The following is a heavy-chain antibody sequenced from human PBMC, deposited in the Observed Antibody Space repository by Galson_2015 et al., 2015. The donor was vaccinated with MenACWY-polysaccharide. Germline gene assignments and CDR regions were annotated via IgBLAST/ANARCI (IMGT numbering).Heavy chain of an antibody. J-gene: IGHJ6*02. CDR2: ISYDGSNK. V-gene: IGHV3-30-3*01. D-gene: IGHD2-2*01. CDR3: AREYCDRTSCYGMDV. Sequence: SLRLSCAASGFTLSSYAMHWVRQAPGKGLGWVAVISYDGSNKYYADSVKGRFTISRDNSKNTLYLQMNSLRAEDTALYYCAREYCDRTSCYGMDVWGQGTTVTVSS. CDR1: GFTLSSYA.